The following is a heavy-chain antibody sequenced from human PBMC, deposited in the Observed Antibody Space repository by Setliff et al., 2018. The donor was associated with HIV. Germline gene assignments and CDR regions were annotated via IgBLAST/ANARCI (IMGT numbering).Heavy chain of an antibody. CDR3: ARGNYYYYYYMDV. CDR1: GGSISSGSYY. J-gene: IGHJ6*03. V-gene: IGHV4-61*09. CDR2: IYTSGST. Sequence: SETLSLTCTVSGGSISSGSYYWSWIRQPAGKGLEWIGHIYTSGSTNYNPSLKSRVTISVDTSKNQFSLKLSSVTAADTAVYYCARGNYYYYYYMDVWGKGTTVTVSS. D-gene: IGHD1-1*01.